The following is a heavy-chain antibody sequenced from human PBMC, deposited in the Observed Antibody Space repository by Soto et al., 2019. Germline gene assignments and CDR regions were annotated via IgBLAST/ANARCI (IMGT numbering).Heavy chain of an antibody. CDR1: GFTVSSNY. V-gene: IGHV3-66*01. CDR2: IYSGGST. CDR3: AREVAVEFVRGWFDP. J-gene: IGHJ5*02. D-gene: IGHD6-19*01. Sequence: EVQLVESGGGLVQPGGSLRLSCAASGFTVSSNYMSWVRQAPGKGLEWVSVIYSGGSTYYADSVKGRFTISRDNSKNTLYLQMNSLRAEDTAVYYCAREVAVEFVRGWFDPWGQGTLVTVSS.